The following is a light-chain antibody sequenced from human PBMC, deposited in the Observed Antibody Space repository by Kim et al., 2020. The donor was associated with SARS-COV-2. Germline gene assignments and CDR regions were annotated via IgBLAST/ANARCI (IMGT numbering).Light chain of an antibody. CDR3: MQTVQAQWT. CDR1: QSLLHSNGYNY. Sequence: DIVMTQSPLSLPVTPGEPASISCRSSQSLLHSNGYNYLDWYVQKPGQSPQLLIYLNSFRASGVPDRFSGSGSGTDFTLKITRVEAEDVGVYYCMQTVQAQWTFGQGTKVDIK. J-gene: IGKJ1*01. V-gene: IGKV2-28*01. CDR2: LNS.